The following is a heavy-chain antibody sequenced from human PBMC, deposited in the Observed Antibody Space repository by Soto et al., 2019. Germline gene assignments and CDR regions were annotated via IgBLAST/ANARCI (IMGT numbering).Heavy chain of an antibody. V-gene: IGHV4-31*03. Sequence: QVQLQESGPGLVKPSQTLSLTCTVSGGSISSGGYYWSWIRQHPGKGLEWMGYIYYSGSTYYNPSLKGRVTLSVDTSKNQFSLKLSSVTAADTAVYYCARDHGLGYCSGGSCYSRWFDPWGQGTLVTVSS. CDR3: ARDHGLGYCSGGSCYSRWFDP. J-gene: IGHJ5*02. D-gene: IGHD2-15*01. CDR2: IYYSGST. CDR1: GGSISSGGYY.